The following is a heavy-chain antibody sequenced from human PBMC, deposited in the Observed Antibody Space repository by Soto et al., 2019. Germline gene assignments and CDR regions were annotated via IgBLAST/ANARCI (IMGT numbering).Heavy chain of an antibody. CDR3: ATDTRPYCTNGVCYTHYGMDV. J-gene: IGHJ6*02. CDR1: GYTLTELS. V-gene: IGHV1-24*01. Sequence: ASVKGSCKVSGYTLTELSMHWGRQAPGKGLEWMGGFDPEDGETIYAQKFQGRVTMTEDTSTDTAYMELSSLRSEDTAVYYCATDTRPYCTNGVCYTHYGMDVWGQGTTVTVSS. CDR2: FDPEDGET. D-gene: IGHD2-8*01.